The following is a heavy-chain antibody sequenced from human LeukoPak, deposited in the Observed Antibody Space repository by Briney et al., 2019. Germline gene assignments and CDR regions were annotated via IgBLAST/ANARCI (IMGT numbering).Heavy chain of an antibody. CDR3: AKDSAGYCSSTSCYIFDY. V-gene: IGHV3-21*01. Sequence: PGGSLRLSCAASGFTFSSYSMNWVRQAPGKGLEWVSSISSSSSYIYYADSVKGRFTISRDNAKNSLYLQMNSLRAEDTAVYYCAKDSAGYCSSTSCYIFDYWGQGTLVTVSS. CDR2: ISSSSSYI. J-gene: IGHJ4*02. D-gene: IGHD2-2*02. CDR1: GFTFSSYS.